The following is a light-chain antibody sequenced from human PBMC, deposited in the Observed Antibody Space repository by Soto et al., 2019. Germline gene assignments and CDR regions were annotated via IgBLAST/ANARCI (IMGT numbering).Light chain of an antibody. Sequence: EIVLTQSPGTLSLSPGEGATLSCWASQSVSSNTLAWYQQKPGQAPRLLIYGASIRVTGIPDRFRGGGSGTDFTLTISRLEPEDFAVYYCQQYGRSQTFGQGTKVQI. CDR1: QSVSSNT. J-gene: IGKJ1*01. CDR2: GAS. CDR3: QQYGRSQT. V-gene: IGKV3-20*01.